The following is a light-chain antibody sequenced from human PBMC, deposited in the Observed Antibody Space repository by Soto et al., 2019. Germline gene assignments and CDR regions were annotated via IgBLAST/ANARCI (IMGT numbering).Light chain of an antibody. CDR1: SGDIGSYNR. V-gene: IGLV2-14*01. J-gene: IGLJ1*01. Sequence: QSALTQPASVSGSPGQSINISCTGTSGDIGSYNRVSWYQQHPGKAPKLIIYEVTDRPSGVSNRCSGSKSGNTASLTISGLQAEDESEYYCSSYTNINTRASVFGTGTKLTVL. CDR3: SSYTNINTRASV. CDR2: EVT.